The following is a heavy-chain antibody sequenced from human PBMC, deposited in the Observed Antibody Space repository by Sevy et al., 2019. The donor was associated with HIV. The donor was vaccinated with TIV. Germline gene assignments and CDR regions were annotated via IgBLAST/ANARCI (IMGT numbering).Heavy chain of an antibody. CDR2: IYYSGST. V-gene: IGHV4-39*02. CDR1: GGSISSSSYY. CDR3: ARDRSSSWYGDYYYYYGMDV. D-gene: IGHD6-13*01. J-gene: IGHJ6*02. Sequence: SETLSLTCTVSGGSISSSSYYWGWIRQPPGKGLEWIGSIYYSGSTYYNPSLKSRVTISVDTSKNQFSLKLGSVTAADTAVYYCARDRSSSWYGDYYYYYGMDVWGQGTRVTVSS.